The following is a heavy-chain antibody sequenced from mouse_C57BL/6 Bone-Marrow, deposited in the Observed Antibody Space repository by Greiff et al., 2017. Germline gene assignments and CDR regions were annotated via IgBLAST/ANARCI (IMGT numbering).Heavy chain of an antibody. CDR1: GFTFSSYG. J-gene: IGHJ3*01. Sequence: EVTVVESGGDLVKPGGSLKLSCAASGFTFSSYGMSWVRQTPDKRLEWVATISSGGSYTYYPDSVKGRFTISRDNAKNTLYLQMSSLKSEDTAMYYCARGGVYPFAYWGQGTLVTVSA. CDR3: ARGGVYPFAY. V-gene: IGHV5-6*01. CDR2: ISSGGSYT.